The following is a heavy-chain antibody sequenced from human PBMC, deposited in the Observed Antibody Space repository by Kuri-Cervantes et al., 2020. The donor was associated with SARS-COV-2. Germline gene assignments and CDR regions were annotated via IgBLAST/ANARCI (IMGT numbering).Heavy chain of an antibody. CDR3: AKDHFGVPDF. V-gene: IGHV3-30*18. D-gene: IGHD2-21*01. Sequence: GESLKISCAASGSNFSTTDMHWVRQAPGKGLEWVAFISSDANHKKCMVSGKGRFTISRDNSQNTLLLQMTSLRSEDTAIYYCAKDHFGVPDFWGQGTLVTVSS. J-gene: IGHJ4*02. CDR1: GSNFSTTD. CDR2: ISSDANHK.